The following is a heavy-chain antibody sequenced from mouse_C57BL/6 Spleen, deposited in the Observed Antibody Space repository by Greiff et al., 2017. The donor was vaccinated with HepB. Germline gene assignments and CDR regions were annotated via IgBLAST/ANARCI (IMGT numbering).Heavy chain of an antibody. CDR1: GYTFTSYW. CDR3: ARKPTVVATGFDY. J-gene: IGHJ2*01. D-gene: IGHD1-1*01. CDR2: IDPSDSYT. V-gene: IGHV1-59*01. Sequence: QVQLQQSGAELVRPGTSVKLSCKASGYTFTSYWMHWVKQRPGQGLEWIGVIDPSDSYTNYNQKFKGKATLTVDTSSSTAYMQLSSLTSEDSAVYYCARKPTVVATGFDYWGQGTTLTVSS.